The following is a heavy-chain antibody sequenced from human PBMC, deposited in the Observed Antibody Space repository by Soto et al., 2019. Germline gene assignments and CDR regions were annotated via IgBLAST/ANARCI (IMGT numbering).Heavy chain of an antibody. CDR3: ATYSVGEGGRGY. J-gene: IGHJ4*02. CDR1: GGSMSGQH. D-gene: IGHD5-12*01. V-gene: IGHV4-4*09. CDR2: HHSDST. Sequence: QVQLVESGPGLVKPSETLSLTCTVSGGSMSGQHWSWIRQPPGKGLEWIGHHSDSTNYNPSLKSRVTISTDTSKNQFSLKLSSVTAADTAVYYCATYSVGEGGRGYWGQGTLVTVSS.